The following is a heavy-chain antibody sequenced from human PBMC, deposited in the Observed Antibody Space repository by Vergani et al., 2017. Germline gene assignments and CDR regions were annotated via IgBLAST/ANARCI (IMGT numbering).Heavy chain of an antibody. CDR3: ARSVGIVVVPAAIASTYYYYYMDV. J-gene: IGHJ6*03. CDR2: ISAYNGNT. Sequence: QVQLVQSGAEVKKPGASVKVSCKASGYTFTSYGISWVRQAPGQGLEWMGWISAYNGNTNYAQKLQGRVTMTTDTSTSTAYMELRSLRSDDTAVYYCARSVGIVVVPAAIASTYYYYYMDVWGKGTTVTVSS. D-gene: IGHD2-2*02. CDR1: GYTFTSYG. V-gene: IGHV1-18*01.